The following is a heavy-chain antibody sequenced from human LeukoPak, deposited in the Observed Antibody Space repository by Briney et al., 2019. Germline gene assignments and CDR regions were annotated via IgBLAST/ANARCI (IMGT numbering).Heavy chain of an antibody. CDR2: IKQDGSEK. CDR3: ARVEARRYFDWSYAFDI. D-gene: IGHD3-9*01. V-gene: IGHV3-7*01. Sequence: GGSLRLSCAASGFTFSSYWMSWVRQAPGKGLEWVANIKQDGSEKYYVDSVKGRFTISRDNAKNSLYLQMNSLRAEDTAVYYCARVEARRYFDWSYAFDIWGQGTMVTVSS. CDR1: GFTFSSYW. J-gene: IGHJ3*02.